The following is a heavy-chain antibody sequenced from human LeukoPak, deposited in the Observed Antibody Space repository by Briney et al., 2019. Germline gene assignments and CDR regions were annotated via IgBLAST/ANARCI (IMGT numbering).Heavy chain of an antibody. Sequence: SVNVSCKASGGTFSSYAISWVRQAPGQGLEWMGGIIPIFSTANYAQNFQGRVTITADESTNTAYMELSSLRSEDTAVYYCASPGITGTPLNYWGQGTLVTVSS. CDR2: IIPIFSTA. V-gene: IGHV1-69*13. CDR1: GGTFSSYA. J-gene: IGHJ4*02. D-gene: IGHD1-7*01. CDR3: ASPGITGTPLNY.